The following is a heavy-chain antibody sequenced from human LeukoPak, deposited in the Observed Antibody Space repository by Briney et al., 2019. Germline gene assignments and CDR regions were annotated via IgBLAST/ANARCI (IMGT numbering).Heavy chain of an antibody. Sequence: PSETLSLTCTVSGGSISSYYWSWIRQPPGKGLEWIGYIYTSGSTNYNPSLKSRVTISVDTPKNQFSLKLSSVTAADTAVYYCASSSPPYYDSSYAFDIWGQGTMVTVSS. CDR2: IYTSGST. J-gene: IGHJ3*02. CDR3: ASSSPPYYDSSYAFDI. CDR1: GGSISSYY. D-gene: IGHD3-22*01. V-gene: IGHV4-4*09.